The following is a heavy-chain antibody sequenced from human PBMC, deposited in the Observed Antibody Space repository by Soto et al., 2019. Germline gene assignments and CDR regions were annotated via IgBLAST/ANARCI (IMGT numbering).Heavy chain of an antibody. V-gene: IGHV4-34*01. Sequence: SETLSLTCTVSGGSISSYYWSWIRQPPGKGLEWIGEINHSGSTNYNPSLKSRVTISVDTSKNQFSLKLSSVTAADTAVYYCARDSKIGQWLVSDYWGQGTLVTVS. CDR2: INHSGST. J-gene: IGHJ4*02. CDR3: ARDSKIGQWLVSDY. D-gene: IGHD6-19*01. CDR1: GGSISSYY.